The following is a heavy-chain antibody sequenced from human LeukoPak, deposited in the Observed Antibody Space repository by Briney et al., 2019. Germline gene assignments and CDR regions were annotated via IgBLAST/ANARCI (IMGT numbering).Heavy chain of an antibody. J-gene: IGHJ3*02. V-gene: IGHV1-69*01. Sequence: SVKVSCKASGGTFSSYAISWVRQAPGQGLEWMGGIIPIFGTANYAQKFQGRVTITADESTSTAYMELSSLRSEDTAVYYCARPLAYCGGDCYFNAFDIWGQGTMVTVSS. CDR2: IIPIFGTA. D-gene: IGHD2-21*01. CDR1: GGTFSSYA. CDR3: ARPLAYCGGDCYFNAFDI.